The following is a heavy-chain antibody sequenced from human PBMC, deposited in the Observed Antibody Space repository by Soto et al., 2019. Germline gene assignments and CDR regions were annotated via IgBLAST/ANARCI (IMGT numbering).Heavy chain of an antibody. D-gene: IGHD6-19*01. Sequence: GGSLRLSCAASGFTFSSYGMHWVRQAPGKGLEWVAVISYDGSNKYCADSVKGRFTISRDNSKNTLYLQMNSLRAEDTAVYYCAKGRSTSGGWPHVGQHLAYWGKGTLVPVSS. CDR2: ISYDGSNK. J-gene: IGHJ4*02. CDR1: GFTFSSYG. CDR3: AKGRSTSGGWPHVGQHLAY. V-gene: IGHV3-30*18.